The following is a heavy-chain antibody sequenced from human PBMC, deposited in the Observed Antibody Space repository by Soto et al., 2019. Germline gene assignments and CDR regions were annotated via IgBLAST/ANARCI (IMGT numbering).Heavy chain of an antibody. CDR3: ARVSEAVAPEHYYYGMDV. CDR1: GFTFSSYA. CDR2: ISYDGSNK. J-gene: IGHJ6*02. Sequence: HPGGSLRLSCAASGFTFSSYAMHWVRQAPGKGLEWVAVISYDGSNKYYADSVKGRFTISRDNSKNTLYLQMNSLRAEDTAVYYCARVSEAVAPEHYYYGMDVWGQGTTVTVSS. D-gene: IGHD6-19*01. V-gene: IGHV3-30-3*01.